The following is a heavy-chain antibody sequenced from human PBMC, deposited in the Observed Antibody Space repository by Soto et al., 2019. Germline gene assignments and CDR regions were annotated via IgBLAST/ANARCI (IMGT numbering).Heavy chain of an antibody. D-gene: IGHD2-2*01. CDR2: IKSKTDGGTT. CDR1: GFTFSNAW. Sequence: EVQLVESGGGLVKPGGSLRLSCAASGFTFSNAWMNWVRQAPGKGLEWVGRIKSKTDGGTTDYAAPVKGRFTISRDDSKNTLYLQMNSLKTEDTAVYYCTTGSVSGPPYCSSTSCYDWEYYYYYGMDVWGQGTTVTVSS. V-gene: IGHV3-15*07. J-gene: IGHJ6*02. CDR3: TTGSVSGPPYCSSTSCYDWEYYYYYGMDV.